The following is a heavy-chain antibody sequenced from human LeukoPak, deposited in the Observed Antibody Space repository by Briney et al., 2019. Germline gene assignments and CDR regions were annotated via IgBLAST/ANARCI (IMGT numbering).Heavy chain of an antibody. Sequence: SETLSLTCTVSAGSISSSSYYWGWIRQPPGKGLEWIGTIYYSGSTYYDPSLKSRVTISVDTSKNQFSLKLSSVTAADTAVYYCARSAPADIVATTFDYWGQGTLVTVSS. J-gene: IGHJ4*02. CDR2: IYYSGST. V-gene: IGHV4-39*07. CDR1: AGSISSSSYY. D-gene: IGHD5-12*01. CDR3: ARSAPADIVATTFDY.